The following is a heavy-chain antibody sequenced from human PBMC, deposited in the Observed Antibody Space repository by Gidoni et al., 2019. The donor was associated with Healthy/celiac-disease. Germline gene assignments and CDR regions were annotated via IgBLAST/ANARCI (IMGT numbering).Heavy chain of an antibody. Sequence: QVQLQESGPGLVQPSQTLSLTCTVPGGSISSGSYYWSWIRQPAGKGLEWIGRIYTSGSTNYNPSLKSRVTISVDTSKNQFSLKLSSVTAADTAVYYGARVPIVVVPAAIPIRYYYYYGMDVWGQGTTVTVSS. CDR1: GGSISSGSYY. J-gene: IGHJ6*02. CDR3: ARVPIVVVPAAIPIRYYYYYGMDV. V-gene: IGHV4-61*02. CDR2: IYTSGST. D-gene: IGHD2-2*01.